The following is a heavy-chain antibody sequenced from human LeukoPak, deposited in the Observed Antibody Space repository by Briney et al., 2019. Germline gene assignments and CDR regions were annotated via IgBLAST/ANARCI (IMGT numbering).Heavy chain of an antibody. CDR2: FDPEDGET. CDR1: GYTLTELS. CDR3: ARMYCSRGSCYPLFYYYALDV. D-gene: IGHD2-15*01. J-gene: IGHJ6*02. V-gene: IGHV1-24*01. Sequence: RGASVKVSCKVSGYTLTELSMHWVRQAPGKGLEWMGGFDPEDGETIYAQKFQGRVTMTTDTSTSTAYMELRSLRSDDTAVYYCARMYCSRGSCYPLFYYYALDVWGQGTTVTVSS.